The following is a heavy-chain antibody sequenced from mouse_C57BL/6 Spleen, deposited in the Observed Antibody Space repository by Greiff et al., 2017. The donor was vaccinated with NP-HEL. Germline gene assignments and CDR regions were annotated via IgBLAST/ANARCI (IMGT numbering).Heavy chain of an antibody. V-gene: IGHV2-2*01. D-gene: IGHD2-4*01. Sequence: VQLQESGPGLVQPSQSLSITCTVSGFSLTSYGVHWVRQSPGKGLEWLGVIWSGGSTDYNAAFISRLSISKDNSKSQVFFKMNSLQADDTAIYYCARERVYYDFDDWGQGTTLTVSS. J-gene: IGHJ2*01. CDR1: GFSLTSYG. CDR3: ARERVYYDFDD. CDR2: IWSGGST.